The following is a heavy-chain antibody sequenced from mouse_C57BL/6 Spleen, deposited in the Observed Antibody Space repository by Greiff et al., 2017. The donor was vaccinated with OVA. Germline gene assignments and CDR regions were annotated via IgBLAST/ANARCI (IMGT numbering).Heavy chain of an antibody. D-gene: IGHD2-4*01. J-gene: IGHJ3*01. V-gene: IGHV1-15*01. CDR1: GYTFTDYE. CDR3: TREDDYDEAWFAY. Sequence: VKLQESGAELVRPGASVTLSCKASGYTFTDYEMHWVKQTPVHGLEWIGAIDPETGGTAYNQKFKGKAILTADKSSSTAYMELRSLTSEDSAVYYCTREDDYDEAWFAYWGQGTLVTVSA. CDR2: IDPETGGT.